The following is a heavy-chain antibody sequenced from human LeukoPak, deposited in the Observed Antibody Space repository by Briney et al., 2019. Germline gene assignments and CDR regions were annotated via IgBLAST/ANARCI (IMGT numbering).Heavy chain of an antibody. CDR3: ARDSPLKGYNSGWATNSFDF. J-gene: IGHJ4*02. V-gene: IGHV3-23*01. Sequence: GGSLRVSCAASGFNFRSYAMSWVRQAPGKGLEWVSTVTGGAVATYYADSVRGRHTISRDNSKNTLYLQMNSLRAEDTAVYYCARDSPLKGYNSGWATNSFDFWGQGTLVTVSS. CDR1: GFNFRSYA. D-gene: IGHD6-19*01. CDR2: VTGGAVAT.